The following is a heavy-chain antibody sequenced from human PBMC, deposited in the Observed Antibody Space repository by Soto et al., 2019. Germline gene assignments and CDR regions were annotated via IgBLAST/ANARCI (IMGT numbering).Heavy chain of an antibody. Sequence: GGSLRLSCAASGFTFSTYPMTWVRQAPGKGLEWVSSIHGSGETTYYAESVKGRFIISRDNSKNTLYLQMDSLRVDDTAVYFCARRSSGSYYAAFDVWGQGTVVTVSS. CDR3: ARRSSGSYYAAFDV. CDR2: IHGSGETT. CDR1: GFTFSTYP. D-gene: IGHD1-26*01. J-gene: IGHJ3*01. V-gene: IGHV3-23*01.